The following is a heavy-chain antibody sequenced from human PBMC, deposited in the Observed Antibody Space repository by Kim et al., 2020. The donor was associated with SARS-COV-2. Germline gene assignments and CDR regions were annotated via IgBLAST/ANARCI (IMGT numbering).Heavy chain of an antibody. CDR2: INHSGST. D-gene: IGHD3-3*01. CDR3: ARGSHYDFWSGYYPHYYYGMDV. CDR1: GGSFSGYY. Sequence: SETLSLTCAVYGGSFSGYYWSWIRQPPGKGLEWIGEINHSGSTNYNPSLKSRVTISVDTSKNQFSLKLSPVTAADTAVYYCARGSHYDFWSGYYPHYYYGMDVWGQGTTVTVSS. J-gene: IGHJ6*02. V-gene: IGHV4-34*01.